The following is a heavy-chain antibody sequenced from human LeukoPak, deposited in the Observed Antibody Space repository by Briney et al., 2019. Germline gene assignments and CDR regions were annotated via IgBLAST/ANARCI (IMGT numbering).Heavy chain of an antibody. Sequence: ASVKVSCKASGGTFSSYAISWVQQAPGQGLEWMGIINPSGGDTSYAQKFQGRLTMTRDTSTNTVYMELTSLRPEDTAVYYCAREVMDNLRFDYWGQGTLVTVSS. CDR3: AREVMDNLRFDY. V-gene: IGHV1-46*01. CDR2: INPSGGDT. D-gene: IGHD1-14*01. J-gene: IGHJ4*02. CDR1: GGTFSSYA.